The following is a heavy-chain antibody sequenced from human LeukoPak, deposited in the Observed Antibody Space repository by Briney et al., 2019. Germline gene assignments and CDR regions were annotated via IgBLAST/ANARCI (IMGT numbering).Heavy chain of an antibody. CDR1: GYTFTRYY. CDR3: ARVRWELLLLPHAFDI. CDR2: INPNSGGT. V-gene: IGHV1-2*02. D-gene: IGHD1-26*01. J-gene: IGHJ3*02. Sequence: ASVKVSCKASGYTFTRYYMHWVRQAPGQGLEWMGWINPNSGGTNYAQKFQGRVTMTRDTSISTAYMELSRLRSDDTAVYYCARVRWELLLLPHAFDIWGQGTMVTVSS.